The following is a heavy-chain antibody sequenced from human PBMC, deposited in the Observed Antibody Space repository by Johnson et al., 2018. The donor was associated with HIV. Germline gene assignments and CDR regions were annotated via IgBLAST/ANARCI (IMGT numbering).Heavy chain of an antibody. CDR3: AKARSGGPGAFDI. CDR2: IYSGGST. Sequence: QLVESGGGLVQPGGSLRLSCATSGFTVSNNYMSWVRQAPGKGLEWVSVIYSGGSTYYADSVKGRFAISRDNSKNTLYLQMNSLRAEDTAVYCCAKARSGGPGAFDIWGQGTMVTVSS. CDR1: GFTVSNNY. V-gene: IGHV3-66*01. D-gene: IGHD6-19*01. J-gene: IGHJ3*02.